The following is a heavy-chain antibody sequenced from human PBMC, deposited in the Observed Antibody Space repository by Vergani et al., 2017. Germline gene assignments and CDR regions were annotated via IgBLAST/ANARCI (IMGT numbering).Heavy chain of an antibody. V-gene: IGHV3-30*18. CDR3: AKDGERYYDFWSGYYSVGY. J-gene: IGHJ4*02. D-gene: IGHD3-3*01. CDR2: ISYDGSNK. Sequence: QVQLVESGGGVVQPGRSLRLSCAASGFTFSSYGMHWVRQAPGKGLEWVAVISYDGSNKYYADSVKGRFTISRDNSKNTLYLQMNSLRAEDTAVYYCAKDGERYYDFWSGYYSVGYWGQGTLVTVSS. CDR1: GFTFSSYG.